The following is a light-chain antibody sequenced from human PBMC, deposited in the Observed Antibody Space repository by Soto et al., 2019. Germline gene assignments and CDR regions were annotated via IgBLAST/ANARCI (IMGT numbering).Light chain of an antibody. CDR2: GAS. CDR3: QHSASSPWP. CDR1: QSVSSSY. Sequence: GLTQSPGAVCFSPGEIATLSCRASQSVSSSYLSWYQQKPGQSPRLLIYGASSRATGIPDRFSGSGSGTDFTLTISRLEPEDFAVYYCQHSASSPWPFGQGTKVDIK. J-gene: IGKJ1*01. V-gene: IGKV3-20*01.